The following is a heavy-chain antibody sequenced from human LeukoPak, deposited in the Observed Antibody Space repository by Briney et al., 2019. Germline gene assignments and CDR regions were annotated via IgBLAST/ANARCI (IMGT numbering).Heavy chain of an antibody. CDR1: GFTFSSYW. V-gene: IGHV3-7*01. CDR3: AKDSGYDLGWFDS. J-gene: IGHJ5*01. D-gene: IGHD5-12*01. Sequence: GGSLRLSCAASGFTFSSYWMSWVRQAPGKGLEWVANIKQDGSEKYYVDSVKGRFTISRDNSKNTLYLQMNSLRVEDTAVYYCAKDSGYDLGWFDSWGQGTLVTVSS. CDR2: IKQDGSEK.